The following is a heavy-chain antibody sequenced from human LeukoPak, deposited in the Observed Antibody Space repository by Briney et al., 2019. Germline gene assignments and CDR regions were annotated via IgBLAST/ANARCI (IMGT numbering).Heavy chain of an antibody. CDR1: GYTFTHHY. CDR3: ARDSADRRVVVITLPFDY. V-gene: IGHV1-2*06. J-gene: IGHJ4*02. Sequence: GASVRVSCKASGYTFTHHYIHWVRQAPGQGLEGMGRINPNSGGTNYAQKFQGRVTLTRDSSISTAYMELSRLRSDDTAVYYCARDSADRRVVVITLPFDYWGQGTVVTVSS. CDR2: INPNSGGT. D-gene: IGHD2-21*01.